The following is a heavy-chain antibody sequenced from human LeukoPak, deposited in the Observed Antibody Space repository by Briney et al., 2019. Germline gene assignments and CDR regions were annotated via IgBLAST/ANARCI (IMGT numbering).Heavy chain of an antibody. CDR3: ARPIQDSGIFRGLVY. J-gene: IGHJ4*02. CDR2: ISSDGATT. D-gene: IGHD3-10*01. CDR1: GFNISDNY. Sequence: GGSLRLSCEASGFNISDNYMSWVRQAPGKGLEFVSAISSDGATTYYANSVKGRFTISRDSSKSTLFLQMGSLTTEDMAVYYCARPIQDSGIFRGLVYWGQGILVTVSS. V-gene: IGHV3-64*01.